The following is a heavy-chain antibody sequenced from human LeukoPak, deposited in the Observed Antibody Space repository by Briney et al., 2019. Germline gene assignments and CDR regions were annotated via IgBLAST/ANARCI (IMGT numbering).Heavy chain of an antibody. CDR1: GFTFSSYS. D-gene: IGHD1-26*01. CDR2: ISSSSSSI. V-gene: IGHV3-21*04. J-gene: IGHJ4*02. CDR3: ARDRREYSGNYFDY. Sequence: PGGSLRLSCGASGFTFSSYSMNWVRQAPGKGLEWVSYISSSSSSIYYADSVQGRFTISRDNAKNSLYLQMNSLRAEDTAVYYCARDRREYSGNYFDYWGQGTLVTVSS.